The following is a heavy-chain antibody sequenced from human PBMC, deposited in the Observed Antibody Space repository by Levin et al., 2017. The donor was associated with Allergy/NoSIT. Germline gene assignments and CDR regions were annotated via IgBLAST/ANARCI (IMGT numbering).Heavy chain of an antibody. D-gene: IGHD6-19*01. CDR2: ISYDGSNK. J-gene: IGHJ4*02. Sequence: PGGSLRLSCAASGFTFSSYGMHWVRQAPGKGLEWVAVISYDGSNKYYADSVKGRFTISRDNSKNTLYLQMNSLRAEDTAVYYCAKEPIAVAGTLGFDYWGQGTLVTVSS. CDR1: GFTFSSYG. CDR3: AKEPIAVAGTLGFDY. V-gene: IGHV3-30*18.